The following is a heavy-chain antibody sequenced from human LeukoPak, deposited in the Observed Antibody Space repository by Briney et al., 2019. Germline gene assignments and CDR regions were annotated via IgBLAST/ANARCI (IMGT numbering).Heavy chain of an antibody. J-gene: IGHJ5*02. CDR3: ARYDSRRNWFDP. D-gene: IGHD3-22*01. V-gene: IGHV4-30-4*02. CDR1: GGSISSGDYY. Sequence: SETLSLTCTVSGGSISSGDYYWSWIRQPPGKGLEWIGYIYYSGSTYYNPSLKSRVTISVDTSKNQFSLKLSSVTAADTAVYYCARYDSRRNWFDPWGQGTLVTVSS. CDR2: IYYSGST.